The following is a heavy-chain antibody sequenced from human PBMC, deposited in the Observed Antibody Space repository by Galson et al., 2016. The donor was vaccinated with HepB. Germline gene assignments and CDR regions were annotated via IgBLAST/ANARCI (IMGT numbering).Heavy chain of an antibody. V-gene: IGHV3-30*18. CDR1: GFTFSSYG. CDR2: ISYDGSNK. Sequence: SLRLSCAASGFTFSSYGMHWVRQAPGKGLELVAVISYDGSNKYYADSVKGRFTISRDNSKNTLYLQMNSLRAEDTAVYYCAKDQMTTVIRYYYYGMDVWGKGTTVTVSS. CDR3: AKDQMTTVIRYYYYGMDV. D-gene: IGHD4-17*01. J-gene: IGHJ6*04.